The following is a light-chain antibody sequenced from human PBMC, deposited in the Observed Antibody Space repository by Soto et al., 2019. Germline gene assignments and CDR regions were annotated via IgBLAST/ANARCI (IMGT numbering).Light chain of an antibody. Sequence: SYELTQPPSVSVSPGQTASITCSGDKLGDKYACWYQQKPGQSPVLVIYQDSKRPSGIPERFSGSNSGNTATLTISGTQAMDEADYYCQAWDSSPYVLGTGTQLTVL. CDR3: QAWDSSPYV. CDR1: KLGDKY. J-gene: IGLJ1*01. V-gene: IGLV3-1*01. CDR2: QDS.